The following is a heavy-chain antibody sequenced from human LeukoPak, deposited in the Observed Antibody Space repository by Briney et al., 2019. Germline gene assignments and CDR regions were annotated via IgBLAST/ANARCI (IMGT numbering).Heavy chain of an antibody. J-gene: IGHJ4*02. D-gene: IGHD5-24*01. CDR1: GGSISSYY. V-gene: IGHV4-59*01. Sequence: KPSETLSLTCTDSGGSISSYYWSWLRQPPGKGLEWIGYIYYSGSTNYNPSLKSRVTILVDTSKNQFSLKLSSVTAADTAVYYCARGRDGYNGDYFDYWGQGTLVTVSS. CDR3: ARGRDGYNGDYFDY. CDR2: IYYSGST.